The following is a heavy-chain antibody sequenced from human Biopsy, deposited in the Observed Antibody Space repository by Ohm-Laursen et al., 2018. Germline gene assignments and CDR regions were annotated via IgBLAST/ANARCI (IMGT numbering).Heavy chain of an antibody. Sequence: SLRLSCAASGFSFSSYGMHWVRQTPGKGLEWVAVIPDDGRNKYYIDSVKGRFTISRGNSKNTLYLQMNNLRAEDTAVFYCAKDLRNNNWGVENWGQGTLVTVSS. CDR3: AKDLRNNNWGVEN. D-gene: IGHD7-27*01. CDR1: GFSFSSYG. V-gene: IGHV3-30*18. CDR2: IPDDGRNK. J-gene: IGHJ4*02.